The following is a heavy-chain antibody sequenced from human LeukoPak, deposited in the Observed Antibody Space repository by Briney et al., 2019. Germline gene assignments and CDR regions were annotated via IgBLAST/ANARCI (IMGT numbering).Heavy chain of an antibody. J-gene: IGHJ4*02. D-gene: IGHD6-19*01. Sequence: ASVKVSCKASGYTFITYGISWVRQAPGQGLEWMGWINPRNGNTNYVQKLQGRVTMTTDTSTSTAYMELRSLRSDDTAVYYCARAGSGSGWYFDYWGQGTLVTVSS. CDR1: GYTFITYG. V-gene: IGHV1-18*01. CDR2: INPRNGNT. CDR3: ARAGSGSGWYFDY.